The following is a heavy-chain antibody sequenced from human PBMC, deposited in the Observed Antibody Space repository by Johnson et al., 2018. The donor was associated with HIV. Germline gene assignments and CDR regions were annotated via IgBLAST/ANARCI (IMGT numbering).Heavy chain of an antibody. CDR1: GFTFSSYW. D-gene: IGHD3-3*01. J-gene: IGHJ3*02. CDR2: INSDGSNT. Sequence: EVQLVESGGGLVQPGGSLRLSCAASGFTFSSYWMHWVRQAPGKALVWVSRINSDGSNTKYADSVKGRFTISRDNAKNTLYLQMNSLRAEDTAVYYCARDASLRFLEWFDAFDIWGQGTMVTVSS. CDR3: ARDASLRFLEWFDAFDI. V-gene: IGHV3-74*03.